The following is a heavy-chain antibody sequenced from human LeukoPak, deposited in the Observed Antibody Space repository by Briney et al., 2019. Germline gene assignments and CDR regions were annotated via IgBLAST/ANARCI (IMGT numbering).Heavy chain of an antibody. V-gene: IGHV1-69*13. J-gene: IGHJ6*02. Sequence: SVKVSCKASGGTFSSYAISWVRQAPGQGLEWMGGIIPILGTANYAQKFQGRVTITADESTSTAYMELSSLRSEDTAVYYCARKEEYCSGGSCYFYYYGMDVWGQGTTVTVSS. CDR2: IIPILGTA. CDR3: ARKEEYCSGGSCYFYYYGMDV. D-gene: IGHD2-15*01. CDR1: GGTFSSYA.